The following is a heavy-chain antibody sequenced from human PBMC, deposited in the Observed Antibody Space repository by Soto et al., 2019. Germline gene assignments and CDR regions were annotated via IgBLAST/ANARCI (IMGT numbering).Heavy chain of an antibody. Sequence: QVQLVQSGAEVKEPGSSVTVSCKSTGGTFTRDAISWVRQAPGQGLEWLGVIIPDLGPPIYAPKFQGRVTIAADESTSTAHLELNNLRSEDTAMYYCARGGHNSGWFRTFDFWGQGTLVSVSS. J-gene: IGHJ4*02. V-gene: IGHV1-69*01. D-gene: IGHD6-13*01. CDR2: IIPDLGPP. CDR1: GGTFTRDA. CDR3: ARGGHNSGWFRTFDF.